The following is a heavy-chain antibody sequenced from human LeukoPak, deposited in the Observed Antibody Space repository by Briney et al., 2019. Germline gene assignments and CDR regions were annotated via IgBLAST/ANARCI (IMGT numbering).Heavy chain of an antibody. D-gene: IGHD4-17*01. CDR1: GFTFSSYA. V-gene: IGHV3-30*04. CDR2: ISYDGSNK. J-gene: IGHJ4*02. Sequence: GGSLRLSCAASGFTFSSYAMHWVRQAPGKGLEWVAVISYDGSNKYYADSVKGRFTISRDNSKNTLYLQMNSLRAEDTAVYYCARGTTVTVCDYWGQGTPVTVSS. CDR3: ARGTTVTVCDY.